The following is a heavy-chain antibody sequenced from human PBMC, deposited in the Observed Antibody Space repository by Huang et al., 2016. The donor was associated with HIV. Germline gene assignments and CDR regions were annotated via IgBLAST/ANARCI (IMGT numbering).Heavy chain of an antibody. CDR3: ARDLGPSFGGGLDY. CDR1: GYTFASYG. J-gene: IGHJ4*02. V-gene: IGHV1-18*01. CDR2: IRGYNGDT. D-gene: IGHD3-16*01. Sequence: QVQLVQSGTEVKKPGASLKVSCKASGYTFASYGISWVRQAPGQGLEWIGCIRGYNGDTNYAHNRQGRVTLTTETSTNTAYMELRSLRSDDTAMFYCARDLGPSFGGGLDYWGQGTLVTVSS.